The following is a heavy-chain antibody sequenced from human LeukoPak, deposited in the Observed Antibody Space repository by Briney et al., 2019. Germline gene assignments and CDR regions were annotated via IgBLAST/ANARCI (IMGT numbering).Heavy chain of an antibody. Sequence: GGPLRLSCAASGFTFSSYWMSWVRQGPGKGLEWVANIKQDGSEKYYVDSVKGRFTISRDNAKNSLYLQMNSLRAEDTAVYYCARDRRRDYFDYWGQGTLVTVSS. CDR3: ARDRRRDYFDY. J-gene: IGHJ4*02. V-gene: IGHV3-7*03. D-gene: IGHD6-25*01. CDR2: IKQDGSEK. CDR1: GFTFSSYW.